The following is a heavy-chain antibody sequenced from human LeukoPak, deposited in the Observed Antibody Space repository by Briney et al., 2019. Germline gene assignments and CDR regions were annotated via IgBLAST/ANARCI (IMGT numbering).Heavy chain of an antibody. D-gene: IGHD1-1*01. Sequence: GGSLRLSCAASGFTFRSSWMSWVRQAPGKGLEWVANIKQDGSEMYYVDSVKGRFTISRDNAKNSLYLQMNSLRAEDTAVYYCASHNNWRFDYWGQGTLVTVSS. V-gene: IGHV3-7*01. CDR3: ASHNNWRFDY. CDR2: IKQDGSEM. CDR1: GFTFRSSW. J-gene: IGHJ4*02.